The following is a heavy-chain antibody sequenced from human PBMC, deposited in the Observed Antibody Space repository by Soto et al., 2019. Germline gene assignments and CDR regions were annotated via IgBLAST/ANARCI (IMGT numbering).Heavy chain of an antibody. CDR2: IDWGDDK. Sequence: SGPTLVNPTQTLTLTCTFSGFSLSTSGMCVSWIRQPPGKALEWLALIDWGDDKYYSTSLKTRLTISKDTSKNQVVLTMTNMDPVDTATYYCARSLGYSSSWSYGMDVWGQGTTVTVSS. CDR3: ARSLGYSSSWSYGMDV. V-gene: IGHV2-70*01. CDR1: GFSLSTSGMC. J-gene: IGHJ6*02. D-gene: IGHD6-13*01.